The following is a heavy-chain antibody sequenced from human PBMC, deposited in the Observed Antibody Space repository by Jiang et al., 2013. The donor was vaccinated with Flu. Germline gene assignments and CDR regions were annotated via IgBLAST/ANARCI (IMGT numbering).Heavy chain of an antibody. V-gene: IGHV6-1*01. CDR1: VA. J-gene: IGHJ4*02. D-gene: IGHD6-13*01. CDR3: AREAPYSSSWYIDY. CDR2: TYYRSKWYN. Sequence: VAWNWLRQSPTRGLEWLGRTYYRSKWYNDHAISLQSRITINPDTSKNQFSLQLNSVTPEDTAVYYCAREAPYSSSWYIDYWGQGTLVTVSS.